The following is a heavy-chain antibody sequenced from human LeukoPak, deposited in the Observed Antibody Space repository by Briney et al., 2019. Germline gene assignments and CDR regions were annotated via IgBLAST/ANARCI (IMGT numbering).Heavy chain of an antibody. Sequence: GGSLRLSCAASGFTFSSYAMSWVRQAPGKGLEWVSGISGSGDNTYYADSVKGRFTISRDNSKNTLYVQVNSLGTEDTAPYYCAKGSYYDSSGSFYFDYWGQGTLVTVSS. CDR2: ISGSGDNT. D-gene: IGHD3-22*01. CDR3: AKGSYYDSSGSFYFDY. J-gene: IGHJ4*02. V-gene: IGHV3-23*01. CDR1: GFTFSSYA.